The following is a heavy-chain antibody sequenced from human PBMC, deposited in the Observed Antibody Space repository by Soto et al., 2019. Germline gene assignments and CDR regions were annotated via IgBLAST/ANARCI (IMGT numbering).Heavy chain of an antibody. Sequence: QVQVVQSGAEVKKPGASVTVSCKASGYTFTTYAIHWVRQAPGQSLEWMGWINTDNGNTYYSQKMQARVTITRETSASTAYMELSRLRSEDTAVYYCARSRVRGGYYFDYWGQGALVTVSS. D-gene: IGHD3-16*01. CDR1: GYTFTTYA. CDR3: ARSRVRGGYYFDY. V-gene: IGHV1-3*04. CDR2: INTDNGNT. J-gene: IGHJ4*02.